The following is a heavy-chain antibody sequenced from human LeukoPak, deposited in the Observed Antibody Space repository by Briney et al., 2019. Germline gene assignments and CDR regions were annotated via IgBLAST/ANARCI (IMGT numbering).Heavy chain of an antibody. CDR1: GLTLSNSA. Sequence: GGSLRLSCVASGLTLSNSAMTRVRQAPGKGMEWVSILTGDGTGTFYAVSVKGRFSISRDISTNTLYLQMNSLGVDDTALYYCATVGGFCPSSNCYAYFDYWGQGSLVTVSS. V-gene: IGHV3-23*01. J-gene: IGHJ4*02. CDR3: ATVGGFCPSSNCYAYFDY. D-gene: IGHD2-2*01. CDR2: LTGDGTGT.